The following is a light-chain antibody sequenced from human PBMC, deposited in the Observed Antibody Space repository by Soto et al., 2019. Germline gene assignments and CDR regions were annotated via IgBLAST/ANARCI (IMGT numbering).Light chain of an antibody. V-gene: IGKV1-6*01. J-gene: IGKJ1*01. CDR1: RDVGSD. CDR3: LQDYGDSWT. CDR2: AAS. Sequence: QMTQSPSSLCASLVDKIIITCRASRDVGSDVSWYQQKPGQAPKLLIYAASNLYTGVPSRFSGSRSGTEFTLTISSLQPEDFASYYCLQDYGDSWTFGQGTKVDIK.